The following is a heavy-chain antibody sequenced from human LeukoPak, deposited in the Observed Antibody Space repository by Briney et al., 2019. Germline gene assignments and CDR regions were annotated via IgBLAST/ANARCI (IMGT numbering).Heavy chain of an antibody. J-gene: IGHJ4*02. Sequence: ASVTVSSTASGYTFTGYYMHWVRQAPGQGFEWMGWINPNSGDTNYAQKFQGRVTMTRDTSISTAHMELSRLRSDDTAVYYCARANPLYCSSTTCLFDYWGQGTLVTGSS. CDR2: INPNSGDT. CDR1: GYTFTGYY. V-gene: IGHV1-2*02. D-gene: IGHD2-2*01. CDR3: ARANPLYCSSTTCLFDY.